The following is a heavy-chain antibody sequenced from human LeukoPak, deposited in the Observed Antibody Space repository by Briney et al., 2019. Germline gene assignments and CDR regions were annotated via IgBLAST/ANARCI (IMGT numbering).Heavy chain of an antibody. J-gene: IGHJ5*02. V-gene: IGHV2-5*02. Sequence: SGPTLVKPTQTLTLTCTFSGFSLSTSGVGVGWIRQPPGKTLEWLALIYWDDDKRYRPSLESRLTITKDTSKNQVVLTMTNMDPVDTATYHCAHSSWFGELTEGFDPWGQGTLVTVSS. CDR1: GFSLSTSGVG. CDR3: AHSSWFGELTEGFDP. CDR2: IYWDDDK. D-gene: IGHD3-10*01.